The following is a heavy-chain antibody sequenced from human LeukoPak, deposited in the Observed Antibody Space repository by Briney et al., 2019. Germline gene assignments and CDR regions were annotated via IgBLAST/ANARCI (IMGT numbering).Heavy chain of an antibody. CDR2: ISAYNGNT. CDR3: ARNGGSGWNNHWFDP. Sequence: ASVKVSCKTSGYTFTSYGISWVRQAPGQGLEWMGWISAYNGNTNYAQKLQGRVTMTTDTSTSTAYMELRSLRSDDTAVYYCARNGGSGWNNHWFDPWGQGTLVTVSS. J-gene: IGHJ5*02. D-gene: IGHD6-19*01. CDR1: GYTFTSYG. V-gene: IGHV1-18*01.